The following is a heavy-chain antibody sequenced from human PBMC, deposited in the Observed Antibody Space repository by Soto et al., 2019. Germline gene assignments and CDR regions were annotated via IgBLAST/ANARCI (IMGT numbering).Heavy chain of an antibody. CDR2: ISSSSSYT. D-gene: IGHD3-10*01. J-gene: IGHJ5*02. CDR1: GFTFSDYY. CDR3: ARLYYYGSGTANWFDP. V-gene: IGHV3-11*06. Sequence: QVQLVESGGGLVKPGGSLRLSCAASGFTFSDYYMSWIRQAPGKGLEWVSYISSSSSYTNYADSVKGRFTISRDNAKNSLYLQMNSLRAEDTAVYYCARLYYYGSGTANWFDPWGQGTLVTVSS.